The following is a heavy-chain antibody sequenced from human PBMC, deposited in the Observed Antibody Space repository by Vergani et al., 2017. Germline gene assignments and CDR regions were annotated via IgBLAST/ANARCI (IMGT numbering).Heavy chain of an antibody. CDR2: IWYDGSNK. CDR3: VKRSRLDAVLLWFGELTDDYDY. J-gene: IGHJ4*02. V-gene: IGHV3-33*06. Sequence: QVQLVESGGGVVQPGRSLRLSCAASGFTFSSYGMHWVRQAPGKGLEWVAVIWYDGSNKYYADSVKGRFTISRDNSKNTLYLQMSSLRAEDTAVYYCVKRSRLDAVLLWFGELTDDYDYWGQGTLVTVSS. CDR1: GFTFSSYG. D-gene: IGHD3-10*01.